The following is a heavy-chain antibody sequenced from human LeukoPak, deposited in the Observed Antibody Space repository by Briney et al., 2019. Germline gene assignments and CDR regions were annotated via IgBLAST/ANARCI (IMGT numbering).Heavy chain of an antibody. CDR3: ARGITMIEWAFDI. J-gene: IGHJ3*02. D-gene: IGHD3-22*01. Sequence: GGSLRLSCAASGFTVSSNYMSWVRQAPGKGLEWVSVIYSGDTTHYADSVKGRFTISRDNSKNTLYLQMNSLRAEDTAVYYCARGITMIEWAFDIWGQGTMVTVSS. CDR1: GFTVSSNY. V-gene: IGHV3-66*01. CDR2: IYSGDTT.